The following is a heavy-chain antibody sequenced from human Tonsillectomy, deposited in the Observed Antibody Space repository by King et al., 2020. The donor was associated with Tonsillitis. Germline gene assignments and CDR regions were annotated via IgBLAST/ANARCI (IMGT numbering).Heavy chain of an antibody. D-gene: IGHD2-2*01. CDR3: ARGRYCSSIGCRYWYFDL. CDR1: GGSFSGYY. Sequence: VQLQQWGAGLLKPSETLSLTCAVYGGSFSGYYWAWIRQPPGKGLEWIGEINHSGSTNYNPSLESRVTVSVDTSVNQLSLNLSSVTAADTAVYFCARGRYCSSIGCRYWYFDLWGRGTLVTVSS. J-gene: IGHJ2*01. V-gene: IGHV4-34*01. CDR2: INHSGST.